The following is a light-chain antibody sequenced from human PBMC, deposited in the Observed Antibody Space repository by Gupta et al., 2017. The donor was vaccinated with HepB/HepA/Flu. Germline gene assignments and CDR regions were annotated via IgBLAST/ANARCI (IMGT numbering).Light chain of an antibody. Sequence: QSVLTQPPSVSGAPGQRVIISCTGSSSNIGAGYDVHWYQQLPGTAPNLLIYGNTNRPSGVPDRFSGSRSGTSASLAITGLQAEDEADYYCQSYDTSLSGYVFGTGTKVTVL. CDR1: SSNIGAGYD. V-gene: IGLV1-40*01. CDR2: GNT. J-gene: IGLJ1*01. CDR3: QSYDTSLSGYV.